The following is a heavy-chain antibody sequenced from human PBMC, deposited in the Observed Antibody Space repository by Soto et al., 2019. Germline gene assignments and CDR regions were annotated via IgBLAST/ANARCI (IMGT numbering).Heavy chain of an antibody. V-gene: IGHV1-18*01. CDR1: GYIFVNYG. J-gene: IGHJ6*02. CDR2: ISPYSGNT. D-gene: IGHD3-22*01. CDR3: TMVNTYVTTTPQDV. Sequence: QVQLVQSGDEVRKPGSSVKVSCKASGYIFVNYGIAWVRQAPGQGLEWMGWISPYSGNTHYASKVQGRLPMTTDTSTGTAYTHLRSLTPANPPISYFTMVNTYVTTTPQDVWAQGPTVT.